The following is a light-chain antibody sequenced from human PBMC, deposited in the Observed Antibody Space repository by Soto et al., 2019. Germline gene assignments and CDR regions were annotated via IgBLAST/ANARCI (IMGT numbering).Light chain of an antibody. CDR1: QTIGTY. Sequence: IEVTQSPSSLAASVGDRVTITCRASQTIGTYLNWYRHKSGAAPELLIYDASTLQSGVPSRFRGGASGTDFTLTISSLQLDDFATYYCQQSYNTPLTFGQGTKVDI. CDR3: QQSYNTPLT. V-gene: IGKV1-39*01. CDR2: DAS. J-gene: IGKJ1*01.